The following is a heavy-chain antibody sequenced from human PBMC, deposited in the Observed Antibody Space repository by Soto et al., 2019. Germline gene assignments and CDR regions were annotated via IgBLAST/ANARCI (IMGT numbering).Heavy chain of an antibody. CDR3: ARVGRCYYVGSECDYFDY. D-gene: IGHD1-26*01. J-gene: IGHJ4*02. V-gene: IGHV1-46*01. Sequence: ASVKVSCKASGYTFTSYYMHWVRQAPGQGLEWMGIINPSGGSTSYAQKFQGRVTMTRDTSTSTVYMGLSSLRSEDTAVYYCARVGRCYYVGSECDYFDYWGQGTLVTVSS. CDR1: GYTFTSYY. CDR2: INPSGGST.